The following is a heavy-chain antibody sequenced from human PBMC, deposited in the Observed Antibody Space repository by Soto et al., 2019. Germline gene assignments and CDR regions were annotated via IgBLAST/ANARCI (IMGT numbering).Heavy chain of an antibody. CDR2: ISGSGGST. V-gene: IGHV3-23*01. D-gene: IGHD3-3*01. Sequence: EVQLLESGGGLVQPGGSLRLSCAASGFTFSSYAMSWVRQAPGKGLEWVSAISGSGGSTYYADSVKGRFTISRDNSKNTLYLKMNRLRAEDTAVYYCAKPAHYDFWSGYAATDAFDIWGQGTMVTVSS. J-gene: IGHJ3*02. CDR1: GFTFSSYA. CDR3: AKPAHYDFWSGYAATDAFDI.